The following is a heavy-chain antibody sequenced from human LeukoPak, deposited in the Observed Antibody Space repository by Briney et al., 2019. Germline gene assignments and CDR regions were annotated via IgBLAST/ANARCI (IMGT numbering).Heavy chain of an antibody. CDR1: GFTFSSYA. CDR2: ISGSGGST. D-gene: IGHD2-8*01. Sequence: GGSLRLSCAASGFTFSSYAMSWVRQAPGKGLEWVSAISGSGGSTYYADSVKGRFAISRDNSKNTLYLQMNSLRAEDTAVYYCAKARGCSNGVCYIRDYYYGMDVWGQGSTVTVYS. V-gene: IGHV3-23*01. CDR3: AKARGCSNGVCYIRDYYYGMDV. J-gene: IGHJ6*02.